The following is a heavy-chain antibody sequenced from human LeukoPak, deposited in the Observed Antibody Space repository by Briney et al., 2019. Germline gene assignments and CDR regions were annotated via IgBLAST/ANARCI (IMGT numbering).Heavy chain of an antibody. D-gene: IGHD6-13*01. J-gene: IGHJ4*02. Sequence: PSETLPLTCTVSGGSISSHHWSWIRQPPGKGLEWIGYIYYSGSTNYKPSLKSRVTISVDTSKNQFSLKLASVTAADTAVYYCARHLDIAASGTFDYWGQGTLVTVSS. CDR3: ARHLDIAASGTFDY. V-gene: IGHV4-59*08. CDR2: IYYSGST. CDR1: GGSISSHH.